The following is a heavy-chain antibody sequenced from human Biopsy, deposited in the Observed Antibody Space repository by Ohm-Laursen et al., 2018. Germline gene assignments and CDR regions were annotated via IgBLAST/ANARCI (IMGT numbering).Heavy chain of an antibody. CDR1: GFSFDDFA. J-gene: IGHJ6*02. CDR3: VKDTNWNYVWDRPGATKGMDV. CDR2: IDWNSRNI. Sequence: SLRLSCTASGFSFDDFAMHWVRQSPGKGLEWVAGIDWNSRNINYGDSVKGRFSVSRDNAKNSLYLQMNSLRGEDTALYYCVKDTNWNYVWDRPGATKGMDVWGQGITVTVSS. V-gene: IGHV3-9*01. D-gene: IGHD1-7*01.